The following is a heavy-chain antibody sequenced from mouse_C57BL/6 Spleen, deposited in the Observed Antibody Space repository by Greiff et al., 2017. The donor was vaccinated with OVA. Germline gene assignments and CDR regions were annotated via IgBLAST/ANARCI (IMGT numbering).Heavy chain of an antibody. CDR2: IHPNSGST. D-gene: IGHD2-4*01. Sequence: QVQLQQPGAELVKPGASVKLSCKASCYTFTSYWMHWVKQRPGQGLEWIGMIHPNSGSTNYNEKFKSKATLTVDKSSSTAYMQLSSLTSEDSAVYYCARRDYEDYAMDYWGQGTSVTVSS. CDR1: CYTFTSYW. V-gene: IGHV1-64*01. CDR3: ARRDYEDYAMDY. J-gene: IGHJ4*01.